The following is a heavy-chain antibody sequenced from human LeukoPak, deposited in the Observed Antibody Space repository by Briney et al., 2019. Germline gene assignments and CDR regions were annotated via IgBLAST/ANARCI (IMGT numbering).Heavy chain of an antibody. D-gene: IGHD5-18*01. CDR2: ISSSSSFI. V-gene: IGHV3-21*01. CDR1: GFTFSSYS. CDR3: ARALSGYSFGYLD. Sequence: GSLRLSCAASGFTFSSYSMNWVRQAPGKGLEWVSSISSSSSFIYYADSLKGRFTISRDNAKNSLYLQMSSLRAEDTAVYYCARALSGYSFGYLDWGQGTLVTVSS. J-gene: IGHJ4*02.